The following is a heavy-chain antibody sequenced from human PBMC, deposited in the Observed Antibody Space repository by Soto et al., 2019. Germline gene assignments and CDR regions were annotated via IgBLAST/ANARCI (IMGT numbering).Heavy chain of an antibody. CDR3: TTDFMQQLAPEYNWFDP. CDR1: GFTFSNAW. Sequence: EVQLVESGGGLVKPGGSLRLSCAASGFTFSNAWMNWVRQAPGKGLEWVGRIKSKTDGGTTDYAAPVKGRFTISRDDSKNTLYLQRNSLKTEDTAVYYCTTDFMQQLAPEYNWFDPWGQGTLVTVSS. J-gene: IGHJ5*02. V-gene: IGHV3-15*07. CDR2: IKSKTDGGTT. D-gene: IGHD6-13*01.